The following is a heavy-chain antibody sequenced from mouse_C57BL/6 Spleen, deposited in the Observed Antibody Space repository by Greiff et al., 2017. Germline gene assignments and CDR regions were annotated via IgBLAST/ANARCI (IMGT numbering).Heavy chain of an antibody. CDR3: ARRRYGYDGYYAMDY. V-gene: IGHV1-69*01. D-gene: IGHD2-2*01. Sequence: QVQLQQPGAELVMPGASVKLSCKASGYTFTSYWMHWVKQRPGQGLEWIGEIDPSDSYTNYNQKFKGKSTLTVDKSSSTAYMQLSSLTSEDSAVYYCARRRYGYDGYYAMDYWGQGTSVTVSS. CDR1: GYTFTSYW. J-gene: IGHJ4*01. CDR2: IDPSDSYT.